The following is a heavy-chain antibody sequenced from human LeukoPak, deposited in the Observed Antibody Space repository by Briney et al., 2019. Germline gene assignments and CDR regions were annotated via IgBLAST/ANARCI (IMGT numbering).Heavy chain of an antibody. D-gene: IGHD1-1*01. Sequence: ASVKVSCKASGYTFTSYDINWVRQATGQGLEWMGWMNPNSGNTGYAQKFQGRVTMTEDTSTDTAYMELSSLRSEDTAVYYCATLEVGRPHEVWGQGTTVTVSS. J-gene: IGHJ6*02. CDR2: MNPNSGNT. V-gene: IGHV1-8*01. CDR1: GYTFTSYD. CDR3: ATLEVGRPHEV.